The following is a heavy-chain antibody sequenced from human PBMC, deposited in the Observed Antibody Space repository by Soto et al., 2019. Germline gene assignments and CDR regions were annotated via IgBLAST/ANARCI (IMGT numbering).Heavy chain of an antibody. V-gene: IGHV3-23*01. CDR2: VSTGAETT. J-gene: IGHJ4*02. D-gene: IGHD6-25*01. CDR1: GFTFSSYG. CDR3: ASTYSSEGWYFDY. Sequence: EVHLLESGGGLVQPGGSLRLSCAASGFTFSSYGMSWVRQAPGKGLEWVSTVSTGAETTAYADSVKGRFTISRDNSKNTLNLQMNSLRVEDTALYYCASTYSSEGWYFDYWGQGTLVTVSS.